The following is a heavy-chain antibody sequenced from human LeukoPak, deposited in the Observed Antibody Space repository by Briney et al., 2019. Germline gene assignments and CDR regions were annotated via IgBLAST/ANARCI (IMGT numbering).Heavy chain of an antibody. CDR3: ARDFLWFGELFSPPLDV. J-gene: IGHJ6*02. CDR2: ISSSGSTI. D-gene: IGHD3-10*01. V-gene: IGHV3-11*01. CDR1: GFTFSDYY. Sequence: PGGSLRLSCAASGFTFSDYYMSWIRQAPGKGLEWVSYISSSGSTIYYADSVKGRFTISRDNAKNSLYLQMNSLRAEDTAVYYCARDFLWFGELFSPPLDVWGQGTTATVSS.